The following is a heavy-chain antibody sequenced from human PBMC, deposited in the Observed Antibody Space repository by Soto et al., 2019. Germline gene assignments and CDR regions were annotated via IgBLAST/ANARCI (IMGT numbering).Heavy chain of an antibody. D-gene: IGHD1-26*01. J-gene: IGHJ4*02. CDR1: GYTFSSYG. CDR3: ARDGFTVISSGSFDY. Sequence: VQLVQSGAEVSKPGASVKVSCKASGYTFSSYGISWVRQAPGKGLEWMGWISAGKGDTNYAQKFQGRVSMTTDTSTSTAYLELRSVTSDDTAVYYCARDGFTVISSGSFDYWGQGTLVTVSS. CDR2: ISAGKGDT. V-gene: IGHV1-18*04.